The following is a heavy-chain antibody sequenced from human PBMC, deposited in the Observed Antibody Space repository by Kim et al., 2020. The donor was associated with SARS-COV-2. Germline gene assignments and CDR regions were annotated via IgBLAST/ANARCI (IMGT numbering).Heavy chain of an antibody. J-gene: IGHJ5*02. D-gene: IGHD3-10*01. V-gene: IGHV4-34*01. CDR3: AREYYYGSGGKNWFDP. CDR1: GGSFSGYY. CDR2: INHSGST. Sequence: SETLSLTCAVYGGSFSGYYWSWIRQRPGKGLEWNGEINHSGSTNYNPSLKSRVTISVDTSKNQFSLKLSSVTAGDTAVYYCAREYYYGSGGKNWFDPWGQGTLVTVSS.